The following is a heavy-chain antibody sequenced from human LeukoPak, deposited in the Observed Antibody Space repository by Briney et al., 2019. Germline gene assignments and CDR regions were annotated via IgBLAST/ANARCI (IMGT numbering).Heavy chain of an antibody. CDR1: GYTFSSYG. Sequence: ASVKVSCKASGYTFSSYGISWVRQAPGQGLEWMGWISAYSGDTKHAQKFQGRVTMTTDTSTSTAYMEVRSLRSDDTAVYYCARDSLGGYGDYIDYWGQGTLVTLSS. D-gene: IGHD4-17*01. CDR3: ARDSLGGYGDYIDY. V-gene: IGHV1-18*01. J-gene: IGHJ4*02. CDR2: ISAYSGDT.